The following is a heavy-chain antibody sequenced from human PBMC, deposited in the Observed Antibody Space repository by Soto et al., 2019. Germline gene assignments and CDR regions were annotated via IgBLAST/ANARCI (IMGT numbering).Heavy chain of an antibody. Sequence: PSETLSLTCTVSGGSISSSSYYWGWIRQPPGKGLEWIGSIYYSGNTYYNPSLKSRVTISVDTAKNQFSLKLSSVTAADTAVYYCARDFEVGATLIDYWGQGTLVTVSS. CDR1: GGSISSSSYY. CDR3: ARDFEVGATLIDY. CDR2: IYYSGNT. J-gene: IGHJ4*02. D-gene: IGHD1-26*01. V-gene: IGHV4-39*07.